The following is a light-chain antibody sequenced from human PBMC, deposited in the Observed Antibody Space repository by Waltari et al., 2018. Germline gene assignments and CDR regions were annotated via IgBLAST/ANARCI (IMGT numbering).Light chain of an antibody. J-gene: IGKJ1*01. CDR2: HAS. Sequence: EILLTQSPDTLSVSPGERVTLSCRASESIATNLAWYQQRPGQAPRLLIFHASSRATDIPAKFSGSGSGTEFTLTISSLQAEDFAVYYCQQYNNLPPSTFGQGTKVEFK. V-gene: IGKV3-15*01. CDR1: ESIATN. CDR3: QQYNNLPPST.